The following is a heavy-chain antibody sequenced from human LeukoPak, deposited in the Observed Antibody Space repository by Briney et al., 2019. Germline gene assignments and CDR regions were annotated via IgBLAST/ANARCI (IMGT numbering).Heavy chain of an antibody. V-gene: IGHV4-59*01. CDR2: IYYSGST. Sequence: SETLSLTCTVSGGSISSYYWTWIRQPPGKGLEWIGYIYYSGSTNYNPSLKSRVTISVDTSKNQFSLKLNSVTAADTAVYYCARENNYFDYWGQGTLVTVSS. CDR3: ARENNYFDY. CDR1: GGSISSYY. J-gene: IGHJ4*02.